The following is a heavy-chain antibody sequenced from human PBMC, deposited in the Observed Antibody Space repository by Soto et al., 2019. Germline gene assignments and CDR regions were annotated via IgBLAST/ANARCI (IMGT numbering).Heavy chain of an antibody. CDR2: INYSGST. J-gene: IGHJ4*02. D-gene: IGHD2-2*01. Sequence: SETLSLTCTVSGDSISSYYWSWIRQPPGKGLEWIGEINYSGSTNYNPSLKSRVTISVDTSKNQFSLKLSSVTAADTAVYYCARLPVVVPAADYYFDYWGQGTLVTVSS. CDR1: GDSISSYY. V-gene: IGHV4-59*12. CDR3: ARLPVVVPAADYYFDY.